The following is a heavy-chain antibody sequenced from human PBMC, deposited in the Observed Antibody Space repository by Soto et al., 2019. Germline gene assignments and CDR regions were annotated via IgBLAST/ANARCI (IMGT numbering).Heavy chain of an antibody. D-gene: IGHD6-13*01. CDR1: GFTFSSYG. CDR2: ISYDGSNK. V-gene: IGHV3-30*18. CDR3: AKDLRDLIAAAGPDYYGMDV. Sequence: GGSLRLSCAASGFTFSSYGMHWVRQAPGKGLEWVAVISYDGSNKYYADSVKGRFTISRDNSKNTLYLQMNSLRAEDTAVYYCAKDLRDLIAAAGPDYYGMDVWGQGTTVTVSS. J-gene: IGHJ6*02.